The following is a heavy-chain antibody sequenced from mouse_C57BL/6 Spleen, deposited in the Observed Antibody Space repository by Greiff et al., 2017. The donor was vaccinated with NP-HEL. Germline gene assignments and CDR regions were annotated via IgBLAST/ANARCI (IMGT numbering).Heavy chain of an antibody. CDR2: ISNGGGSN. CDR3: ARRGAYYSPPYYYAMDY. D-gene: IGHD2-12*01. CDR1: GFTFSDYY. Sequence: EVMLVESGGGLVQPGGSLKLSCAASGFTFSDYYMYWVRQTPEKRLEWVAYISNGGGSNDYPDTVKGRFTISRDNAKNTLYLQMSRLKSEDTAMYYCARRGAYYSPPYYYAMDYWGQGTSVTVSS. V-gene: IGHV5-12*01. J-gene: IGHJ4*01.